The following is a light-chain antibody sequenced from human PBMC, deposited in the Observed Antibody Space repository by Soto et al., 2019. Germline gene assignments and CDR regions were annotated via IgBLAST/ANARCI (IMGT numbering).Light chain of an antibody. V-gene: IGKV3-11*01. CDR1: QSVSNF. CDR2: DAS. J-gene: IGKJ1*01. CDR3: PVRSKWPPWT. Sequence: EIVLTQSPATLSLSPGDRATLSCRASQSVSNFLAWYQQKPGQAPRLLIYDASNRATGIPARFSGGGSGTDFTLPISSLEPEDFAVYYCPVRSKWPPWTFGQGNKVEI.